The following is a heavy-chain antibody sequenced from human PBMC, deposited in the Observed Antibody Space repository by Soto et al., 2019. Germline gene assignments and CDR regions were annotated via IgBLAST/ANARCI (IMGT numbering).Heavy chain of an antibody. CDR1: GFTFSSYA. CDR3: VKDDRILGRRYFDL. V-gene: IGHV3-23*01. CDR2: ISFSDGGT. Sequence: GGSLRLSCAASGFTFSSYAMTWVRPAPGKGLEWVSSISFSDGGTYYADSVKGRLTISRDNSKNTLFLQMNSLRVEDTAVYYCVKDDRILGRRYFDLWGRGTLVTVSS. J-gene: IGHJ2*01. D-gene: IGHD2-15*01.